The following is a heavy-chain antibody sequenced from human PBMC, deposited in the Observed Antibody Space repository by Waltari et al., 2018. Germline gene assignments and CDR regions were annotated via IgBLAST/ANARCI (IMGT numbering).Heavy chain of an antibody. V-gene: IGHV1-8*01. J-gene: IGHJ5*02. CDR2: MKPKSGNT. CDR3: ARGAAPGKGAHWFDP. D-gene: IGHD6-13*01. CDR1: GYTFTNYD. Sequence: QVQLVQSGAEVKKPGASVKVSCKTSGYTFTNYDINWVRQATGQGIEWMGWMKPKSGNTGFAQKFQDRLIMTTNTALSTAYMELTGLTADDTAVYYCARGAAPGKGAHWFDPWGQGTLVIVSS.